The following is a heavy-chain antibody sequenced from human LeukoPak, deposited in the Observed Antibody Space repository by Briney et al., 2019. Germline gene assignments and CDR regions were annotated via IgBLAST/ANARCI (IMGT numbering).Heavy chain of an antibody. CDR1: GGSISSGDYY. CDR2: IYNNGRT. J-gene: IGHJ4*02. Sequence: SQTLSLTCTVSGGSISSGDYYWSWIRQPPGKGLEWIGYIYNNGRTYYNPSLKSRVTISVDTSKNLFSLKVSSVTAADAAVYYCARGRSSSWSSFDYWGQGTLVTVSS. D-gene: IGHD6-13*01. V-gene: IGHV4-30-4*01. CDR3: ARGRSSSWSSFDY.